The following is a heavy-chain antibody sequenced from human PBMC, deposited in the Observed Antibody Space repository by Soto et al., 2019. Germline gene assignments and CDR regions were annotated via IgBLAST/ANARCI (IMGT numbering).Heavy chain of an antibody. CDR3: ARADYYDGSGFYYDC. D-gene: IGHD3-22*01. CDR2: INPSGGST. Sequence: ASVKGSCKASGYIFTNHYIHWVRQAPGQGLEWMGIINPSGGSTNYLQKFQGRITMTRDTSTSTVYMELSSLRSEDTAVYFCARADYYDGSGFYYDCWGQGSLVTVSS. CDR1: GYIFTNHY. V-gene: IGHV1-46*01. J-gene: IGHJ4*02.